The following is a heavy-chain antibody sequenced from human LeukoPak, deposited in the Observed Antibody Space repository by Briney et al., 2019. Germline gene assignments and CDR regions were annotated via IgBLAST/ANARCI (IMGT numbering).Heavy chain of an antibody. V-gene: IGHV3-23*01. CDR2: ISGSGGST. D-gene: IGHD2-2*02. Sequence: PGGSLRLSCAASGFTFSSYAMSWVRQAPGKGLEWVSAISGSGGSTYYADSVKGRFTISRDNSKNTLYLQMNSLRAEDTAVYYCARDYTPRYYYYGMDVWGQGTTVTVSS. J-gene: IGHJ6*02. CDR1: GFTFSSYA. CDR3: ARDYTPRYYYYGMDV.